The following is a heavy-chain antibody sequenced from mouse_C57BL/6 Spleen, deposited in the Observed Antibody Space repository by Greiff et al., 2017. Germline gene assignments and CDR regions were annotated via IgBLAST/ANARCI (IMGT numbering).Heavy chain of an antibody. J-gene: IGHJ2*01. CDR1: GYTFTSYN. D-gene: IGHD1-1*01. CDR3: ARSDYYGSSPYYFDY. CDR2: IYPGNGDT. V-gene: IGHV1-12*01. Sequence: LQQSGAELVRPGASVKMSCKASGYTFTSYNMHWVKQTPRQGLEWIGAIYPGNGDTSYNQKFKGKATLTVDKSSSTAYMQLSSLTSEDSAVYFCARSDYYGSSPYYFDYWGQGTTLTVSS.